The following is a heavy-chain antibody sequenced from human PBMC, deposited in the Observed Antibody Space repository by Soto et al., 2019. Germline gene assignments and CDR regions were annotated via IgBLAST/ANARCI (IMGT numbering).Heavy chain of an antibody. CDR2: IIPIFGTA. D-gene: IGHD6-13*01. CDR1: GGTFSSYA. V-gene: IGHV1-69*13. Sequence: ASVKVSCKASGGTFSSYAISWVRQAPGQGLEWMGGIIPIFGTANYAQKFQGRVTITADESTSTAYMELSSLRSEDTAVYYCGRGRYSGSRNWGQGTLVTVSS. J-gene: IGHJ4*02. CDR3: GRGRYSGSRN.